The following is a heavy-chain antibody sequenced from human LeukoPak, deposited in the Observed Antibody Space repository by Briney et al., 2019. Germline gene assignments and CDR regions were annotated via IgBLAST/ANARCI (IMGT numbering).Heavy chain of an antibody. CDR2: IYTSGST. J-gene: IGHJ4*02. V-gene: IGHV4-61*02. CDR3: ASGPYYDFWSGPPRTLNY. CDR1: GGSISSGSYY. D-gene: IGHD3-3*01. Sequence: TSQTLSLTCTVSGGSISSGSYYWSWIRQPAGKGLEWIGRIYTSGSTNYNPSLKSRVTISVDTSKNQFSLKLSSVTAADTAVYYCASGPYYDFWSGPPRTLNYWGQGTLVTVSS.